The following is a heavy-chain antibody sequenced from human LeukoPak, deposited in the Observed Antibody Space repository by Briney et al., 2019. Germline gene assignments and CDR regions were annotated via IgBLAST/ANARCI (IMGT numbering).Heavy chain of an antibody. Sequence: GESLKISCEGSGYSFTSYWISWVRQMPGKGLEWMGRIDPSDSYTNYSPSFQGHVTISADKSISTAYLQWSSLKASDTAMYYCARRSSGWSNWFDPWGQGTLVTVSS. CDR3: ARRSSGWSNWFDP. D-gene: IGHD6-19*01. CDR1: GYSFTSYW. V-gene: IGHV5-10-1*01. J-gene: IGHJ5*02. CDR2: IDPSDSYT.